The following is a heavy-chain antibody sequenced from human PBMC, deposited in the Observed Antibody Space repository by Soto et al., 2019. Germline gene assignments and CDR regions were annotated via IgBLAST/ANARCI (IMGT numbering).Heavy chain of an antibody. Sequence: SETLSLTCTVSGGSISSGGYYWSWIRQHPGKGLEWIGYIYYSGSTYHNPSLKSRVTISVDTSKNQFSLKLSSVTAADTAVYYCARVRDGSGYYYGMDVWGQGTTVTVSS. CDR1: GGSISSGGYY. CDR3: ARVRDGSGYYYGMDV. CDR2: IYYSGST. J-gene: IGHJ6*02. V-gene: IGHV4-31*03. D-gene: IGHD3-10*01.